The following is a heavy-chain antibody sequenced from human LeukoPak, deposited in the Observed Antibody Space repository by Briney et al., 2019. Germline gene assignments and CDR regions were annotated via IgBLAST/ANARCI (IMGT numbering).Heavy chain of an antibody. D-gene: IGHD2-15*01. J-gene: IGHJ4*02. CDR2: ISSSGSTI. V-gene: IGHV3-11*01. CDR1: GFTFSDYY. Sequence: PGGSLRLSCAASGFTFSDYYMSWIRQAPGKGLEWASYISSSGSTIYYADSVKGRFTIYRDNAKNSLYLQMNSLRAEDTAVYYCARVEDYCSGGSCYFDYWGQGTLVTVSS. CDR3: ARVEDYCSGGSCYFDY.